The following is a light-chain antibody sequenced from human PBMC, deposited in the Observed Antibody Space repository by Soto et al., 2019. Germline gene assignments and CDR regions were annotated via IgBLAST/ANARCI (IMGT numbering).Light chain of an antibody. CDR2: EVN. V-gene: IGLV2-14*01. CDR3: ASFRSGTILV. Sequence: QSVLTQPASVSGSPGQSVTISCTGPRRDIGDSNFISWYQHSPGKAPRLLIYEVNNRPSGVSKRFSGTKAGNTASLTISRLLDDDEADYFCASFRSGTILVFGSGTKVTVL. J-gene: IGLJ1*01. CDR1: RRDIGDSNF.